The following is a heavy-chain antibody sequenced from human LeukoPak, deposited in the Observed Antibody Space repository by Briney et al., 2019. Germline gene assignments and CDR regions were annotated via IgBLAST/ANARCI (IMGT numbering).Heavy chain of an antibody. CDR2: IIPIFGTA. CDR1: GGTFSSYA. J-gene: IGHJ3*02. Sequence: SVKVSCKASGGTFSSYAISWVRQALGQGLEWMGGIIPIFGTANYAQKFQGRVTITADESTSTAYMELSSLRSEDTAVYYCARDQGLSYDSSGYPHAFDIWGQGTMVTVSS. D-gene: IGHD3-22*01. V-gene: IGHV1-69*13. CDR3: ARDQGLSYDSSGYPHAFDI.